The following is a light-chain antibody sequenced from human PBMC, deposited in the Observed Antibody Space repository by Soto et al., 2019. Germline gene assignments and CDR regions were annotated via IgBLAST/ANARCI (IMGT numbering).Light chain of an antibody. CDR2: GAS. V-gene: IGKV3-20*01. J-gene: IGKJ2*03. CDR3: QQYGSSWSDLAFG. Sequence: EIVLTQSPGTLSLSPGERATLSCRASQSVSSSYLAWYQQKPGQAPRLLIYGASSRATGIPDRFSGSGSGTDFTLTISRLEPEDFAVYYCQQYGSSWSDLAFGLGQGTKLEIK. CDR1: QSVSSSY.